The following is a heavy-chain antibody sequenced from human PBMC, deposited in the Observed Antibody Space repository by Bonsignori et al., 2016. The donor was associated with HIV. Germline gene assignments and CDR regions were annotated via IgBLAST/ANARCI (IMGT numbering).Heavy chain of an antibody. D-gene: IGHD6-19*01. J-gene: IGHJ4*02. V-gene: IGHV4-59*01. CDR3: ARGIIVAGIDY. Sequence: WIRQPPGKGLEWIGYIYYSGNTNYNPSLKSRVTMSVDTSKNQFSLNLSSVTAADTAVYYCARGIIVAGIDYWGQGTLVTVSS. CDR2: IYYSGNT.